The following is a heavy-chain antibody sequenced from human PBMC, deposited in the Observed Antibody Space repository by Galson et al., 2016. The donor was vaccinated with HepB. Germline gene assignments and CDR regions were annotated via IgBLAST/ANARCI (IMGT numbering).Heavy chain of an antibody. J-gene: IGHJ4*02. CDR3: TRGGGDGSPALGY. V-gene: IGHV3-74*03. CDR2: MNSDGSSS. CDR1: GFTFSRHS. Sequence: SLRLSCAASGFTFSRHSMHWVRQAPGKGLVWVSHMNSDGSSSKYADPVKGRFTISRDNVKNTLYLQMNSLRAEDTAVYYCTRGGGDGSPALGYWGKGTLVTVSS. D-gene: IGHD5-24*01.